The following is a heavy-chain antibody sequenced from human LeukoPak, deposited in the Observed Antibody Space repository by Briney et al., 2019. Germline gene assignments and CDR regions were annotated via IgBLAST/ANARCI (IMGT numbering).Heavy chain of an antibody. V-gene: IGHV3-74*01. Sequence: GGSLRLSCAASGFTFSSYWMHWVRQAPGKGLVWVSRINSDGSSTSYVDSVKGRFTISRDNAKNTLYLQMNSLRAEDTAVYYCWYCYYYYGMDVWGQGTTVTVSS. J-gene: IGHJ6*02. CDR3: WYCYYYYGMDV. CDR1: GFTFSSYW. CDR2: INSDGSST.